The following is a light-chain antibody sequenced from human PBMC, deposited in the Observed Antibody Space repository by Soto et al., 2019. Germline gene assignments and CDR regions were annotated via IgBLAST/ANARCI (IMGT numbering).Light chain of an antibody. V-gene: IGLV2-23*01. J-gene: IGLJ2*01. CDR1: SSDVGSYNL. CDR3: CSYAGSRTRVV. Sequence: QSALTQPASVSGSPGQSITISCTGTSSDVGSYNLVSWYQQHPGKAPKLMIYEGSKRPSGVSNRFSGSKSGNTASLTISGLQAEDEADYYCCSYAGSRTRVVFGGGTQLTVL. CDR2: EGS.